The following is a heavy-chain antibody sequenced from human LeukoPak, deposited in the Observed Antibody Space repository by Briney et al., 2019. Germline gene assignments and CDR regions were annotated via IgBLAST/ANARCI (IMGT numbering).Heavy chain of an antibody. D-gene: IGHD3-22*01. J-gene: IGHJ3*02. V-gene: IGHV3-48*01. CDR2: ISSSSSTI. Sequence: GGSLRLSCAASGFTFSSYSMDWVRQAPGKGLEWVSYISSSSSTIYYADSVKGRFTISRDNTKNSLYLQMNSLRAEDTAVYYCARDHHRRLYDSQARDTFDIWGQGTVVTVSS. CDR3: ARDHHRRLYDSQARDTFDI. CDR1: GFTFSSYS.